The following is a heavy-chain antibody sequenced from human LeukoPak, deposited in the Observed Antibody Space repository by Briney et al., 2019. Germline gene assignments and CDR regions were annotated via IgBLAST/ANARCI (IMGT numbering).Heavy chain of an antibody. CDR1: GGSISSYY. V-gene: IGHV4-59*08. CDR3: ARIHSSGWYEYDC. D-gene: IGHD6-19*01. CDR2: IYYSGST. Sequence: SETLSLTCTVSGGSISSYYWSWIRQPPGKGLEWIGYIYYSGSTNYNPSLKSRVTISVDTSKNQFSLKLGSVTAADTAVYYCARIHSSGWYEYDCWGQGTLVTVSS. J-gene: IGHJ4*02.